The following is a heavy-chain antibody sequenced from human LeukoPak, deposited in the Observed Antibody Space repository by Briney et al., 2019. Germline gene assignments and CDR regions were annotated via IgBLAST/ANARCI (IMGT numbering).Heavy chain of an antibody. V-gene: IGHV1-2*02. CDR3: ARDLGYYDFWSGYYPYDWFDP. CDR1: GYTFTGYY. CDR2: INPNSGGT. D-gene: IGHD3-3*01. Sequence: ASVKVSCKASGYTFTGYYMHWVRQAPGQGLEWMGWINPNSGGTNYAQKFQGRVTMTRDTSISTAYMELSRLRSDDTAVYCCARDLGYYDFWSGYYPYDWFDPWGQGTLVTVSS. J-gene: IGHJ5*02.